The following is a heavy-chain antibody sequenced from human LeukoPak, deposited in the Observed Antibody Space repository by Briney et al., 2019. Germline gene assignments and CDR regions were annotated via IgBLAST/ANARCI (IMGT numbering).Heavy chain of an antibody. CDR3: ARGFGMDV. CDR1: GFTFSSYW. Sequence: GGSLRLSCAASGFTFSSYWMHWVRQAPGKGLVWASRINSDGSSTSYADSVKGRFTISRDNAKNTLYLQMNSLRAEDTAVYYCARGFGMDVWGQGTTVTVSS. J-gene: IGHJ6*02. CDR2: INSDGSST. V-gene: IGHV3-74*01.